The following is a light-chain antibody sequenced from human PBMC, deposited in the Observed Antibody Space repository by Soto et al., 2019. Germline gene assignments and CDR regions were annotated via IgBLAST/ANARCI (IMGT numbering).Light chain of an antibody. J-gene: IGLJ1*01. V-gene: IGLV2-14*01. CDR3: NSYTSTSTPYV. Sequence: QSVLTQPASVSGSPGQSITISCTGTRSDVGGYNYVSWYQQFPGKAPKLMIYEVSNRPSGVSLRFSGSKSGNTASLTISGLRAEDEAGYYCNSYTSTSTPYVFGTGTKVTVL. CDR2: EVS. CDR1: RSDVGGYNY.